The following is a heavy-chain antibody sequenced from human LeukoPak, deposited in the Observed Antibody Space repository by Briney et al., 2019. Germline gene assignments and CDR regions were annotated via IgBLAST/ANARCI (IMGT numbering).Heavy chain of an antibody. Sequence: SETLSLTCTVSGGSVSSYYWSWIRQPPGKGLEYIGYIFYTGSTNYNPSLKSRVTISVDTSKNQFSLKLTSVTAADTAVYYCASTPRGSYYYFDYWGRGTLVTVSS. CDR2: IFYTGST. D-gene: IGHD1-26*01. V-gene: IGHV4-59*02. CDR3: ASTPRGSYYYFDY. J-gene: IGHJ4*02. CDR1: GGSVSSYY.